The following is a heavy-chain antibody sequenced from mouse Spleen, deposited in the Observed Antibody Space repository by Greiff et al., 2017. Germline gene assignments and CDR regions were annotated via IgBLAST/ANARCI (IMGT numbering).Heavy chain of an antibody. V-gene: IGHV2-2*01. CDR3: ARWYYGSSYDAMDY. J-gene: IGHJ4*01. D-gene: IGHD1-1*01. CDR2: IWSGGST. CDR1: GFSLTSYG. Sequence: VKLMESGPGLVQPSQSLSITCTVSGFSLTSYGVHWVRQSPGKGLEWLGVIWSGGSTDYNAAFISRLSISKDNSKSQVFFKMNSLQADDTAIYYCARWYYGSSYDAMDYWGQGTSVTVSS.